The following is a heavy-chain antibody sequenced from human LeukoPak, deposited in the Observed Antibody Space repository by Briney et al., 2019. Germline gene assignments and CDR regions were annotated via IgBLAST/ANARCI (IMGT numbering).Heavy chain of an antibody. Sequence: KPSETLSLTCTVSGGSISSYYWSWIRQTPGKGLKWIGSIYRSGSTNYNPSLKSRVTISVDTSKNQFSLKVNSVTAADTALYYCARGDCSSTICYSPMDVWGKGTTVTVSS. V-gene: IGHV4-59*08. CDR3: ARGDCSSTICYSPMDV. J-gene: IGHJ6*03. CDR2: IYRSGST. CDR1: GGSISSYY. D-gene: IGHD2-2*01.